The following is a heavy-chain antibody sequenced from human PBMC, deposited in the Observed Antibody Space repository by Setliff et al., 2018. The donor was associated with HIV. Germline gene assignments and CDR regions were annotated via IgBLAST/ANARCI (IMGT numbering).Heavy chain of an antibody. CDR1: GGSINSYY. CDR2: KHTSGST. Sequence: PSETLSLTCSVTGGSINSYYWNWVRQPPGKGLEWIAYKHTSGSTDYNPPLKSRVTISVDTSKNQVSLKLNSVTAADTAVYYCARSPGVDTNMAFDYWGQGTLVTVSS. D-gene: IGHD5-18*01. J-gene: IGHJ4*02. CDR3: ARSPGVDTNMAFDY. V-gene: IGHV4-59*01.